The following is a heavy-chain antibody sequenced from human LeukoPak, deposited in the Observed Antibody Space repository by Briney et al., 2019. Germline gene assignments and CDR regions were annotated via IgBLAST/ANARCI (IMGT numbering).Heavy chain of an antibody. Sequence: SETLSLTCAVYGGSFSGYDWSWIRQPPGKGLEWIGEINHSGSTNYNPSLKSRVTISVDTSKNQFSLKLSSVTAADTAVCYCARGNYGGHYYFGYWGQGTLVTVSS. J-gene: IGHJ4*02. CDR2: INHSGST. D-gene: IGHD4-23*01. V-gene: IGHV4-34*01. CDR1: GGSFSGYD. CDR3: ARGNYGGHYYFGY.